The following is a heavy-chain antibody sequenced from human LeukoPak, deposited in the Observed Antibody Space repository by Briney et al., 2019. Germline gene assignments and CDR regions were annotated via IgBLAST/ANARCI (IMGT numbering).Heavy chain of an antibody. CDR1: GFTFSSYS. D-gene: IGHD6-19*01. CDR2: SSSSGTYI. J-gene: IGHJ4*02. CDR3: AVVAGTY. Sequence: PGGSLRLSCAASGFTFSSYSMNWVRQAPGKGLEWVLFSSSSGTYIYYADSVKGRFTISRDNAKNSLYLQMSSLRAEDTAVYYCAVVAGTYWGQGTLVTVSS. V-gene: IGHV3-21*01.